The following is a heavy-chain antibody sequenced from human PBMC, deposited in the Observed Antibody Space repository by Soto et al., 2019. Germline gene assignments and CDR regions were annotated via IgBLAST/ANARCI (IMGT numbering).Heavy chain of an antibody. CDR1: GFTFSSYA. Sequence: QVQLVESGGGVVQPGRSLRLSCAASGFTFSSYAMHWVRQAPGKGLEWVAVISYDGSNKYYADSVKGRFTISRDNSKNTLYLQMNSLRAEDTAVYYCASLLHGWFGELFGEDVGMDVWGQGTTVTVSS. V-gene: IGHV3-30-3*01. D-gene: IGHD3-10*01. CDR2: ISYDGSNK. J-gene: IGHJ6*02. CDR3: ASLLHGWFGELFGEDVGMDV.